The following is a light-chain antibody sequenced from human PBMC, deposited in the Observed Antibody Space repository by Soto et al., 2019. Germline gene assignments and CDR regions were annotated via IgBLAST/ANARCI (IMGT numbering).Light chain of an antibody. CDR1: QSVSSSY. V-gene: IGKV3-20*01. CDR2: GAS. CDR3: QQYGSSPPYT. J-gene: IGKJ2*01. Sequence: EIVLTQSPGTLSLSPGERATLACRASQSVSSSYLGWYQQKPGQAPRLLIYGASSRTTGIPDRFSGRGSGTDVTSTISILEPEDVAGYYCQQYGSSPPYTFGQGTKLEIK.